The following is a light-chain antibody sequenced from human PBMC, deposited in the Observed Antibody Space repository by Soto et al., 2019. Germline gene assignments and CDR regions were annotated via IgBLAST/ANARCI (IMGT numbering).Light chain of an antibody. Sequence: QSALTQPASVSGSPGQSITISCSGTSSDVGAYDYVSRYQQHPGEALKLLIYEVSNRPSGVSNRFSASKSANTASLTISGLQAEDVAAYYCTSYTTSTTWVFGGGTKVTVL. CDR1: SSDVGAYDY. CDR3: TSYTTSTTWV. CDR2: EVS. J-gene: IGLJ3*02. V-gene: IGLV2-14*01.